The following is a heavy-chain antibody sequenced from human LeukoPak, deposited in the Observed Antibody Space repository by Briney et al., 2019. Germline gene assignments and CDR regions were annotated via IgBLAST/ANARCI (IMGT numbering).Heavy chain of an antibody. Sequence: ASVKVSCKASGYTFTSYYMHWVRQAPGQGLEWMGIINPSGGSTSYAQKFQGRVIMTRDTSTSTVYMELSSLRSEDTAVYYCALWERTGGGLTGISDYWSQGTLVTVSS. CDR2: INPSGGST. J-gene: IGHJ4*02. CDR3: ALWERTGGGLTGISDY. CDR1: GYTFTSYY. D-gene: IGHD1-26*01. V-gene: IGHV1-46*01.